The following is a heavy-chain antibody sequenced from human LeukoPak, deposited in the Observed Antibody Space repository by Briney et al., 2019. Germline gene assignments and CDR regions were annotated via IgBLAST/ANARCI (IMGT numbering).Heavy chain of an antibody. Sequence: SETLSLTCSVSGDSISTTAYYWAWIRQPPGKGLEWIGNIYYSGNTFHGPSLRSRVTISVDTSKNQFSLKLTSVTAADTAVYYCSRLQYTYGSEFDHWGQGTLVTVSS. CDR1: GDSISTTAYY. D-gene: IGHD5-18*01. V-gene: IGHV4-39*01. CDR2: IYYSGNT. CDR3: SRLQYTYGSEFDH. J-gene: IGHJ4*02.